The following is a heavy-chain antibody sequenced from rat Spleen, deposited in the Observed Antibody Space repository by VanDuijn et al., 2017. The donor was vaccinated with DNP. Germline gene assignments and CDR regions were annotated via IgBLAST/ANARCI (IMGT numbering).Heavy chain of an antibody. Sequence: EVQLVESGGGLVQPGRSLKLSCAASGFTFSDYYMAWVRQAPKKGLEWVASISYEGSSTYYGDSVKGRFTISRDSAKSTLYLQMNSLRSEDTAIYYCARVWEPWGQGVMVTVSS. V-gene: IGHV5-22*01. J-gene: IGHJ2*01. D-gene: IGHD1-3*01. CDR1: GFTFSDYY. CDR3: ARVWEP. CDR2: ISYEGSST.